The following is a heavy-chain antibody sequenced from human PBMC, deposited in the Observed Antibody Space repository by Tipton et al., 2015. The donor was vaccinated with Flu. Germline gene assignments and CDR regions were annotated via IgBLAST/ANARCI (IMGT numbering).Heavy chain of an antibody. CDR1: GGSISSYY. J-gene: IGHJ3*02. V-gene: IGHV4-4*07. Sequence: LRLSCTVSGGSISSYYWSWIRQPAGKGLEWIGRIYTSGSTNYNPSLKSRVTMSVDTSKNQFSLKLSSVTAADTAVYYCARDRQITMIGRDAFDIWGQGTMATVSS. D-gene: IGHD3-22*01. CDR3: ARDRQITMIGRDAFDI. CDR2: IYTSGST.